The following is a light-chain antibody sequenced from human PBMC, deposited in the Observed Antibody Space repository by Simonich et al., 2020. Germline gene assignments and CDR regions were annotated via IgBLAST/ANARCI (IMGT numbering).Light chain of an antibody. V-gene: IGKV3-15*01. CDR3: QQYNNWPLT. Sequence: EIVLTQSPGTLSLSPGERATLSCRASQSVSSSYLAWYQQKPGLAPRLLIYGASTRATGIPARFSGSGSGTEFTLTISSMQSEDFAVYYCQQYNNWPLTFGGGTKVEIK. CDR2: GAS. J-gene: IGKJ4*01. CDR1: QSVSSSY.